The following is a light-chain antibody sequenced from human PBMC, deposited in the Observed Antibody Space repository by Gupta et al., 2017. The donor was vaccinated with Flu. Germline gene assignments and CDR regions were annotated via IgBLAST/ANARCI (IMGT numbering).Light chain of an antibody. CDR1: QSVSSSY. Sequence: GTLSLSPGERATLSCRASQSVSSSYLAWYQPKPGQPPRLLIYGPSSRAPGLPLRFRGSGSGTAFTLTISRLPPADFAFSSRQQYCTSPPYT. J-gene: IGKJ2*01. CDR3: QQYCTSPPYT. CDR2: GPS. V-gene: IGKV3-20*01.